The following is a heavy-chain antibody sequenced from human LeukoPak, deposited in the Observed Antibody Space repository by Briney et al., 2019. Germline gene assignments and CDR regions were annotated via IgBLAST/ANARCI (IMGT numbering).Heavy chain of an antibody. V-gene: IGHV4-59*08. CDR2: IYYSGST. CDR1: GGSISSYY. J-gene: IGHJ4*02. Sequence: PSETLSLTCTVSGGSISSYYWSWIRQPPGKGLERIGYIYYSGSTNYNPSLKSRVTISVDTSNNQFSLKLSSLTAADTAVYYCARGSYTSGWSLYFFDSWGQGTLVTVSS. CDR3: ARGSYTSGWSLYFFDS. D-gene: IGHD6-19*01.